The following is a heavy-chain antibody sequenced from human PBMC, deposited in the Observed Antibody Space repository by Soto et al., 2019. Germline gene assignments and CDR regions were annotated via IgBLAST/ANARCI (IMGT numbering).Heavy chain of an antibody. D-gene: IGHD5-18*01. Sequence: GALRLSCAASGFTFRSYSMNWVRQAPGKGLEWVSSISSSSSYIYYADSVKGRFTISRDNAKNSLYLQMNSLRAEDTAVYYCARFGAYRAFDYWGPGTLVTVSS. CDR3: ARFGAYRAFDY. J-gene: IGHJ4*02. CDR2: ISSSSSYI. V-gene: IGHV3-21*01. CDR1: GFTFRSYS.